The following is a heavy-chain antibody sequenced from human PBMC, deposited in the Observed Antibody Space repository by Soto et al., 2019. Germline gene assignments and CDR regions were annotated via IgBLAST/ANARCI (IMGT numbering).Heavy chain of an antibody. CDR2: ITGNGGYT. D-gene: IGHD2-21*02. Sequence: PGGSLRLSCAASGVTFSSYAMSWVRKAPGKGLEWVSAITGNGGYTYYADSVKGRFTISRDNSKNTLYLQMNSLGAEDTAVYYCAKLTGDSWGYFDSWGQGTLVTVSS. CDR1: GVTFSSYA. CDR3: AKLTGDSWGYFDS. J-gene: IGHJ4*02. V-gene: IGHV3-23*01.